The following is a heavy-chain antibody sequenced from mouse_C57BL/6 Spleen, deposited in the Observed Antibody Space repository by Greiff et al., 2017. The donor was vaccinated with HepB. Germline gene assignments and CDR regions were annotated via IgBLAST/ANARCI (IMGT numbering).Heavy chain of an antibody. CDR1: GFTFSSYA. J-gene: IGHJ4*01. V-gene: IGHV5-9-1*02. CDR3: TREAGTEYYAMDY. CDR2: ISSGGDYI. D-gene: IGHD4-1*01. Sequence: EVMLVESGEGLVKPGGSLKLSCAASGFTFSSYAMSWVRQTPEKRLEWVAYISSGGDYIYYADTVKGRFTISRDNARNTLYLQMSSLKSEDTAMYYCTREAGTEYYAMDYWGQGTSVTVSS.